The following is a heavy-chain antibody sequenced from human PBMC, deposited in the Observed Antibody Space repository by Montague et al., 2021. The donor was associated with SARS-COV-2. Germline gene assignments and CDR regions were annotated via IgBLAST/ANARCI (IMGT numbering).Heavy chain of an antibody. J-gene: IGHJ5*02. D-gene: IGHD2-21*02. CDR1: VGSISNYY. Sequence: SETLSLTCTVSVGSISNYYWTWIRQPPGKGLEWIWYIYDSGSANSYPSLRSRSTISVDTSNNQFSLRLSSVTAADTAAYYCASAYCGGDGQVGPWGQGILVTVSS. V-gene: IGHV4-59*01. CDR2: IYDSGSA. CDR3: ASAYCGGDGQVGP.